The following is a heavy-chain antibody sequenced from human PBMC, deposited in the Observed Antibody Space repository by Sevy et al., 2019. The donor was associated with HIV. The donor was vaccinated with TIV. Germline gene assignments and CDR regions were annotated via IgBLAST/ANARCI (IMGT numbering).Heavy chain of an antibody. CDR3: AKGGTTSTSYHGSSAGSHAFDI. Sequence: GGSLRLSCAASGFTFSSYAMSWVRQAPGKGLEWVSASSGSGGSTYYADSVKGRFTISRDNSKNTPYLQMNSLRAEETGVYYCAKGGTTSTSYHGSSAGSHAFDIWGQGTMVTVSS. CDR2: SSGSGGST. J-gene: IGHJ3*02. CDR1: GFTFSSYA. D-gene: IGHD3-22*01. V-gene: IGHV3-23*01.